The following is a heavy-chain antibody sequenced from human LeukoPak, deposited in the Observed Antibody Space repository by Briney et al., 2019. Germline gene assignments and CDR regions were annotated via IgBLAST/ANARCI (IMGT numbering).Heavy chain of an antibody. CDR3: ARADSSGSHFDY. CDR2: IIPIFGTA. CDR1: GYTFTSYG. D-gene: IGHD3-22*01. J-gene: IGHJ4*02. Sequence: GASVKVSCKASGYTFTSYGISWVRQAPGQGLEWMGRIIPIFGTANYAQKFHGRVTITTDESTSTAYMELSSLRSEDTAVYYCARADSSGSHFDYWGQGTLVTVSS. V-gene: IGHV1-69*05.